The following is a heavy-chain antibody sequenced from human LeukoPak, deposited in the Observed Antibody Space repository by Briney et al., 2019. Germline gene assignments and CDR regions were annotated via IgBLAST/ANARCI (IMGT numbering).Heavy chain of an antibody. CDR1: GYTFTGYY. V-gene: IGHV1-2*06. Sequence: ASVKVSCKASGYTFTGYYMHWVRQAPGQGLEWMGRINPNSGGTNYAQKLQGRVTMTTDTSTSTAYMELRSLRSDDTAVYYCARVAAAGTGDAFDIWGQGTMVTVSS. CDR3: ARVAAAGTGDAFDI. CDR2: INPNSGGT. D-gene: IGHD6-13*01. J-gene: IGHJ3*02.